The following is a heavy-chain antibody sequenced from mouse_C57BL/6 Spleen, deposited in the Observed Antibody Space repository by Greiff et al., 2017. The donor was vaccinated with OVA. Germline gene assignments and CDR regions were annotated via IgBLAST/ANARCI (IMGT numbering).Heavy chain of an antibody. CDR1: GFTFSDYG. CDR3: ARETGFDY. J-gene: IGHJ2*01. D-gene: IGHD4-1*01. Sequence: EVQLVESGGGLVQPGGSLKLSCAASGFTFSDYGMHWVRQAPEKGLEWVAYISSGSSTIYYADTVKGRFTISRDNAKNTLFLQMTSLRSEDTAMYYCARETGFDYWGQGTTLTVSS. CDR2: ISSGSSTI. V-gene: IGHV5-17*01.